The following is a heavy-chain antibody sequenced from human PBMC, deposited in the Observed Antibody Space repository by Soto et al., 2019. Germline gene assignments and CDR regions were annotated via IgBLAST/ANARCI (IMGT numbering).Heavy chain of an antibody. CDR2: IDPSDSYT. Sequence: EVQLVQSGAEVKKPGESLRISCKGSGYSFTSYWISWVRQMPGKGLEWMGRIDPSDSYTNYSPSFQGHVTISADKSISTAYLQWSSLKASDTAMYYCARHRGHYGSGSYYLNWFDPWGQGTLVTVSS. D-gene: IGHD3-10*01. J-gene: IGHJ5*02. CDR1: GYSFTSYW. V-gene: IGHV5-10-1*03. CDR3: ARHRGHYGSGSYYLNWFDP.